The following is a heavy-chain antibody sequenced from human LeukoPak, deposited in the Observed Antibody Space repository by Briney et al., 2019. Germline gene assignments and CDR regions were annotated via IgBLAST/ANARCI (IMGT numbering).Heavy chain of an antibody. D-gene: IGHD2-21*01. J-gene: IGHJ4*02. CDR3: ARAILWWPQVGYFDY. Sequence: SETLSLTCTVSGGSISSSSYYWGWIRQPPGKGLEWIGTIYYSGTTYYNPSLKSRVTISVDTSKNQFSLKLSSVTAADTAVYYCARAILWWPQVGYFDYWGQGTLVTVSS. CDR2: IYYSGTT. V-gene: IGHV4-39*07. CDR1: GGSISSSSYY.